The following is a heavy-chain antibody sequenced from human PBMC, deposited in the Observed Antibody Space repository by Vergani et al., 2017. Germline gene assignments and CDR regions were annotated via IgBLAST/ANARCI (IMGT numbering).Heavy chain of an antibody. D-gene: IGHD2-2*01. CDR2: ISNSGNTI. Sequence: VQLVESGGGVVQPGRSLRLSCAASGFAFNYYGMYWVRQAPGKGLEWVSYISNSGNTIEYADSVKGRFTISRDNSKNTLFLQMNSLRAEDTAVYYCAKDPGFCSSSTCYRNYYFDLWGRGTLVTVSS. CDR1: GFAFNYYG. V-gene: IGHV3-48*01. CDR3: AKDPGFCSSSTCYRNYYFDL. J-gene: IGHJ2*01.